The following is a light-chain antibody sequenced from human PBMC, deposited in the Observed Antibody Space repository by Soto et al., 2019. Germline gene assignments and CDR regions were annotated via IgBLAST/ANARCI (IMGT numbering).Light chain of an antibody. CDR2: DSS. J-gene: IGKJ1*01. CDR3: QQHGTSHWE. CDR1: QRVSSSY. V-gene: IGKV3-20*01. Sequence: EIVLTQSPGTLSLSPGERATLSCRASQRVSSSYLAWYQQKPGQAPRLLIYDSSSRATGIPDRFSGSGSGTALTISIGKLEAEDFEVYYCQQHGTSHWEFDQGTKVKI.